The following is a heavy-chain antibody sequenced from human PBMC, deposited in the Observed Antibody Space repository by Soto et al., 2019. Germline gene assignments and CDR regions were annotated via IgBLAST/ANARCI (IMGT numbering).Heavy chain of an antibody. D-gene: IGHD4-17*01. CDR1: GFTFSNYA. Sequence: GSLRLSCAASGFTFSNYAMTWVRQGPGKGLEWVSSISSSSSSIYYADSVKGRFTISRDNAKNSLYLQMNSLRAEDTAVYYCARDKVPTTVTTSGYYYGMDVWGQGTTVTVSS. J-gene: IGHJ6*02. V-gene: IGHV3-21*01. CDR2: ISSSSSSI. CDR3: ARDKVPTTVTTSGYYYGMDV.